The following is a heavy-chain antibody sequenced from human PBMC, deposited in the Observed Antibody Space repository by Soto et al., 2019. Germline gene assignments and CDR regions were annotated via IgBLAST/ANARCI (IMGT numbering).Heavy chain of an antibody. CDR2: VSSSGSYK. J-gene: IGHJ6*02. Sequence: GVLSLSCAVSGFTFSSQTMNWVRQAPGKGLEWVSSVSSSGSYKYYADSVKGRFTISRDNAKNSVSLQMNSLRAEDTAVYYCAREYTAWPLAYGLDVWGQGTTVTVSS. CDR3: AREYTAWPLAYGLDV. D-gene: IGHD2-2*02. V-gene: IGHV3-21*01. CDR1: GFTFSSQT.